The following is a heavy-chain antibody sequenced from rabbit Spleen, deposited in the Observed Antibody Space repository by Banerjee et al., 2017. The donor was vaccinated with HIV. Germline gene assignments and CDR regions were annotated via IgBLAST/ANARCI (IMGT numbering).Heavy chain of an antibody. CDR1: GFDFSSYY. J-gene: IGHJ4*01. D-gene: IGHD4-1*01. CDR2: IDPVFGIT. Sequence: QSLEESGGDLVQPGGSLTLSCKASGFDFSSYYMSWVRQAPGKGLEWIGYIDPVFGITYYASWVNGRFSISRENTQNTVSLQMNSLTAADTATYFCAREGSGQVFFNLWGQGTLVTVS. V-gene: IGHV1S7*01. CDR3: AREGSGQVFFNL.